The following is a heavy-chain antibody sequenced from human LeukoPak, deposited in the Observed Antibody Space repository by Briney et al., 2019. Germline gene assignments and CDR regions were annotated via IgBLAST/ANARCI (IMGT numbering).Heavy chain of an antibody. D-gene: IGHD6-19*01. Sequence: GRSLRLSCAASGFTFSSYATSWVRQVPGKGLEWVSGIGGSGGSTYYADSVKGRFTISRDNSKNTLYLQMNSLRAEDTAVYYCAKGTGYSSGWYTSWGQGTLVTVSS. CDR1: GFTFSSYA. J-gene: IGHJ4*02. CDR3: AKGTGYSSGWYTS. V-gene: IGHV3-23*01. CDR2: IGGSGGST.